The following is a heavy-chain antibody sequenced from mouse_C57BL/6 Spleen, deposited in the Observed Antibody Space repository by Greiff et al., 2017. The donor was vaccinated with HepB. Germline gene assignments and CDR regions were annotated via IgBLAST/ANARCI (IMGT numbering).Heavy chain of an antibody. CDR3: ARAGITTVVAPYWYFDV. V-gene: IGHV1-72*01. J-gene: IGHJ1*03. Sequence: QVQLQQPGAELVKPGASVKLSCKASGYTFTSYWMHWVKQRPGRGLEWIGRIDPNSGGTKYNEKFKSKATLTVDKHSSTAYMQLSSLTSEDSAVYYCARAGITTVVAPYWYFDVWGTGTTVTVSS. CDR1: GYTFTSYW. CDR2: IDPNSGGT. D-gene: IGHD1-1*01.